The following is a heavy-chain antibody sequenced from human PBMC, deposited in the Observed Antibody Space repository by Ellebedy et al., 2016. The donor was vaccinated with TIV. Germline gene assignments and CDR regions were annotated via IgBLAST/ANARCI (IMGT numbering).Heavy chain of an antibody. V-gene: IGHV4-59*01. D-gene: IGHD6-19*01. CDR3: ARVPAHQWLENWFDP. CDR1: GGSISSYY. CDR2: MYYDWST. Sequence: MPSETLSLTCSVSGGSISSYYWSWIRHSPGKGLEWIAYMYYDWSTNYNPSLKSRVTISIDTSNNPFSLKLRSVTAADTAVYYCARVPAHQWLENWFDPWGQGTLVTVSS. J-gene: IGHJ5*01.